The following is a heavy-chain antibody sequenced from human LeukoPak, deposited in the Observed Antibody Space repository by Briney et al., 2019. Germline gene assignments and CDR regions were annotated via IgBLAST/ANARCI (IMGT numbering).Heavy chain of an antibody. Sequence: GESLKISCKASGYSFTSYWIGWVRQMPGKGLEWMGIIYPGDSDTRYSPSFEGQVTISADKSISTAYLQWSSLKASDTAMYYCARRKYYDSSGYLAAFDIWGQGTMLTVSS. CDR2: IYPGDSDT. CDR1: GYSFTSYW. CDR3: ARRKYYDSSGYLAAFDI. J-gene: IGHJ3*02. D-gene: IGHD3-22*01. V-gene: IGHV5-51*01.